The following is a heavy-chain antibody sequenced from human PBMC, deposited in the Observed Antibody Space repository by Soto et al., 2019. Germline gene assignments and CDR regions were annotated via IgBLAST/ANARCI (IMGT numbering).Heavy chain of an antibody. CDR1: GFAFSDPY. V-gene: IGHV3-11*01. CDR2: ISSSGSTI. Sequence: QVQLVESGGGLVKPGGSLRLSCAASGFAFSDPYMSWIRQAPGKGREWISYISSSGSTIYYADSVKGRFTISTDNAKKLLDLQMDSLTADDTAVYYCARGGASVTTPFDYWGQGTQVTVSS. D-gene: IGHD4-17*01. CDR3: ARGGASVTTPFDY. J-gene: IGHJ4*02.